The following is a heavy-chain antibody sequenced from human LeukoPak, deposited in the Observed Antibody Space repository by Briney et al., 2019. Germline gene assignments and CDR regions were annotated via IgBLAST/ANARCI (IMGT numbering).Heavy chain of an antibody. Sequence: GGSLRLSCTASGFTFGDYAMSWVRQAPGKGLEWVGFIRSKAYGGTTEYAASVKGRFTISRDDSKSIAYLQMNSLKTEDTAVYYCTRDRWLWFGEYQYDYWGQGTLVTVSS. J-gene: IGHJ4*02. V-gene: IGHV3-49*04. CDR1: GFTFGDYA. CDR3: TRDRWLWFGEYQYDY. CDR2: IRSKAYGGTT. D-gene: IGHD3-10*01.